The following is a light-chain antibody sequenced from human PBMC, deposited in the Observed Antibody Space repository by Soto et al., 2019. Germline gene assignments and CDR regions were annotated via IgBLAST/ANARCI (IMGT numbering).Light chain of an antibody. CDR1: QSVSNNY. V-gene: IGKV3D-20*01. Sequence: EIVLTQSPGTLSLSPGERATLSCRASQSVSNNYLAWYQQKPGLAPRLLSYDASGRATGIPDRFSGSGSGADFSLSISRLEPEDFAVYYCQQYGSSPWTFAQGTKVDIK. J-gene: IGKJ1*01. CDR3: QQYGSSPWT. CDR2: DAS.